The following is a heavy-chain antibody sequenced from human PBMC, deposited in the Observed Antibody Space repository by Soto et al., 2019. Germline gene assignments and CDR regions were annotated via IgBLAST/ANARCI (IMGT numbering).Heavy chain of an antibody. D-gene: IGHD6-13*01. V-gene: IGHV1-3*01. J-gene: IGHJ3*02. CDR2: INAGNGNT. CDR3: ASGPASSWYSAPFDI. Sequence: GASVKVSCKASGYTFTSYAMHWVRQALGQRLEWMGWINAGNGNTKYSQKFQGRVTITRDTSASTAYMELSSLRSEDTAVYYCASGPASSWYSAPFDIWGQGTMVTVSS. CDR1: GYTFTSYA.